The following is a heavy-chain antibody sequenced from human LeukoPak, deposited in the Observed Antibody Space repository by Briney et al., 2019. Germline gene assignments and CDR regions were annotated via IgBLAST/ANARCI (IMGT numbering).Heavy chain of an antibody. Sequence: GGSLRLSCAASGFTFSSYGMHWVRQAPGKGLEWVAFIRYDGSNKYYADSVKDRFTISRDNSKNTLYLQVNSLRAEDTAVYYCAKYAHPDYDFWSGYRYWGQGTLVTVSS. D-gene: IGHD3-3*01. CDR1: GFTFSSYG. J-gene: IGHJ4*02. V-gene: IGHV3-30*02. CDR3: AKYAHPDYDFWSGYRY. CDR2: IRYDGSNK.